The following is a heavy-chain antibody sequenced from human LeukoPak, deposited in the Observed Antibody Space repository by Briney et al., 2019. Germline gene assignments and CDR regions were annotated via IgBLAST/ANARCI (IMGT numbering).Heavy chain of an antibody. J-gene: IGHJ5*02. D-gene: IGHD2-2*01. CDR1: GYTFTSYY. Sequence: ASVKVSCKASGYTFTSYYMHWVRQAPGQGLEWMGIINPSGGSTSYAQKFQGRVTMTRDMSTSTVYMELSSLRSEDTAVYYCARGFVVVPVPTAPSGLDWFDPRGQGTLVTVSS. V-gene: IGHV1-46*01. CDR3: ARGFVVVPVPTAPSGLDWFDP. CDR2: INPSGGST.